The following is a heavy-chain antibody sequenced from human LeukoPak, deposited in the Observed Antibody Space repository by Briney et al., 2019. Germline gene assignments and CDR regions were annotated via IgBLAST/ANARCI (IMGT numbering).Heavy chain of an antibody. CDR1: GGSIRGSNYY. V-gene: IGHV4-39*07. CDR3: ARDAYCLGGSCFPPGA. Sequence: PSETLSLTCTVSGGSIRGSNYYWGWIRQPPGKGLEWIGSIYYSGSTYYNPSLMSRVAISVDTSTNQFSLRLTSVTAADTAVYYCARDAYCLGGSCFPPGAWGQGILVTVSS. D-gene: IGHD2-15*01. CDR2: IYYSGST. J-gene: IGHJ5*02.